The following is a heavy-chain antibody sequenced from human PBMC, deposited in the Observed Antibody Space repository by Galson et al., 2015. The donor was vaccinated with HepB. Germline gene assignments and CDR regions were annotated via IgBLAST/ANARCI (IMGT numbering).Heavy chain of an antibody. CDR3: ARSGTPAATGNYYYYYMDV. Sequence: CAISGDSVSSNSAAWNWIRQSPSRGLEWLGRTYYRSKWYNDYAVSVKSRITINPDTYKNQFSLQLNSVTPEDTAVYYCARSGTPAATGNYYYYYMDVWGKGTTVTVSS. CDR1: GDSVSSNSAA. V-gene: IGHV6-1*01. D-gene: IGHD2-2*01. CDR2: TYYRSKWYN. J-gene: IGHJ6*03.